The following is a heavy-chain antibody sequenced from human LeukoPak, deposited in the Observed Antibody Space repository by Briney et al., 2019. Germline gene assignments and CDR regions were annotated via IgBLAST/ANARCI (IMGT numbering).Heavy chain of an antibody. CDR1: GITLSNYG. V-gene: IGHV3-23*01. J-gene: IGHJ4*02. D-gene: IGHD3-16*02. CDR2: LSGSAGGS. CDR3: AKRGVVVRVFLVGFHKEAYYFDS. Sequence: GSLRLSCGVSGITLSNYGMTWVRQAPGKGLEWVAGLSGSAGGSNYADSVKGRFTISRDNSKNILFLQMDRLRAEDTAVYFCAKRGVVVRVFLVGFHKEAYYFDSWGQGALVTVSS.